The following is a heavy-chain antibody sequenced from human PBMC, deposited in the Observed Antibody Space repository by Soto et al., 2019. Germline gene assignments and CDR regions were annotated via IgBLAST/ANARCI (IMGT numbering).Heavy chain of an antibody. D-gene: IGHD4-17*01. J-gene: IGHJ4*01. CDR3: ASDYGGYLHXDY. V-gene: IGHV4-39*01. Sequence: PSETLSLTCTVSGGSMISATYYWAWIRQPPGKGLEWIGVIFYSGSTYYNPSLKSRVSMSVDTSKGQFSLRLSSVTAADTAVYFCASDYGGYLHXDYWGHGTLVTVSS. CDR2: IFYSGST. CDR1: GGSMISATYY.